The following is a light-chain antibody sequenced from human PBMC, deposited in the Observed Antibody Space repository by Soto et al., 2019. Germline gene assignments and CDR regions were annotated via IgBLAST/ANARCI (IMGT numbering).Light chain of an antibody. V-gene: IGKV3D-20*02. Sequence: EIVLTQSPGTLSLSPGERATLSCRASQSFSNNYLAWYQQKPGQAPRLLIYGASSRATGIPDRFSGSGSGTDFTLTISSLEPEDFAVYYCQQRSNWLFGGGTKVEIK. J-gene: IGKJ4*01. CDR1: QSFSNNY. CDR2: GAS. CDR3: QQRSNWL.